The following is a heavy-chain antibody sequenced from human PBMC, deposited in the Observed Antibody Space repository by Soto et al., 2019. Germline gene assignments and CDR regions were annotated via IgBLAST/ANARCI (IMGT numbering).Heavy chain of an antibody. D-gene: IGHD5-12*01. Sequence: ASVKVSCKASGGTFSSYTISWVRQAPGQGLEWMGRIIPILGIANYAQKFQGRVTITADKSTSTAYMELSSLRSEDTAVYYCVRDSDLEGIVATIPDYYYYMDVWGKGTTVTVSS. CDR2: IIPILGIA. V-gene: IGHV1-69*04. CDR3: VRDSDLEGIVATIPDYYYYMDV. CDR1: GGTFSSYT. J-gene: IGHJ6*03.